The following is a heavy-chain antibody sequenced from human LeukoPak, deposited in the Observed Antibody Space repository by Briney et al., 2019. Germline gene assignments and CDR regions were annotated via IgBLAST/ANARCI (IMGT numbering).Heavy chain of an antibody. J-gene: IGHJ4*02. Sequence: GGSLRLSCAASGFTFSNAWMSWVRQAPGRGLEWVGRIKRKGDDGTIDYAAPVKGRLSISRDDSKKTLYLQMKSLKSEDTAVYYCTAGTGRSDFDYWGQGTRVTVSS. CDR3: TAGTGRSDFDY. D-gene: IGHD3/OR15-3a*01. V-gene: IGHV3-15*01. CDR1: GFTFSNAW. CDR2: IKRKGDDGTI.